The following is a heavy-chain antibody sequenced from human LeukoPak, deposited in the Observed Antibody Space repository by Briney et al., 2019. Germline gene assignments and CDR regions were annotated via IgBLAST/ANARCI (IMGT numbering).Heavy chain of an antibody. D-gene: IGHD2-15*01. CDR3: ARSGYCSGGSCYENYGMDV. Sequence: GGSLRLSCAASGFTFDDYAMHWVRQAPGKGLEWVSGISWNSGSIGYADSVKGRFTISRDNAKNSLYLQMYSLRAEDTALYYCARSGYCSGGSCYENYGMDVWGQGTTVTVSS. J-gene: IGHJ6*02. CDR1: GFTFDDYA. CDR2: ISWNSGSI. V-gene: IGHV3-9*01.